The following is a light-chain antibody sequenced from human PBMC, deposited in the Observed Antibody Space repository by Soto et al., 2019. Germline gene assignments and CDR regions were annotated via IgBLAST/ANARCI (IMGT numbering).Light chain of an antibody. Sequence: EIVLTQSPGTVSLSPGERATLSCRASQRVSNNWLAWYQQKSGQAPRVLIYGASSRVTGIPNRFSGSGSGSALTLSISRLEPEDFAVYYCLKYGISPWTFGQWTKVEIK. CDR1: QRVSNNW. V-gene: IGKV3-20*01. CDR3: LKYGISPWT. CDR2: GAS. J-gene: IGKJ1*01.